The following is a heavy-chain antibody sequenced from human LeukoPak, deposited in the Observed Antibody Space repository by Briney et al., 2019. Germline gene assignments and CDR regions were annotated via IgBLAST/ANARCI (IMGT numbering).Heavy chain of an antibody. D-gene: IGHD6-13*01. Sequence: GGSLRLSCAASGINVSTNYMTWIRQAPGKGLEWVSLIYGGGAAYYAESVRGRFIVSRDNSKNTLFLQMNSLRAEDTAVYYCVSSTGQQLIPYDYWGQGTHVAVSS. CDR2: IYGGGAA. V-gene: IGHV3-66*02. J-gene: IGHJ4*02. CDR1: GINVSTNY. CDR3: VSSTGQQLIPYDY.